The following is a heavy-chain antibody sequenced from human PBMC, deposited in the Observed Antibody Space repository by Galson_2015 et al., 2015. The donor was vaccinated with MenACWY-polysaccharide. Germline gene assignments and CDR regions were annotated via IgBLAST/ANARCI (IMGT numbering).Heavy chain of an antibody. CDR2: IYYSGST. CDR3: ARASPSPSMDV. CDR1: GGSISSYY. J-gene: IGHJ6*02. V-gene: IGHV4-59*01. Sequence: ETLSLTCTVSGGSISSYYWSWIRQPPGKGLEWIGYIYYSGSTNYNPSLKSRVTISVDTSKNQFSLKLSSVTAADTAVYYCARASPSPSMDVWGQGNPGHRLL.